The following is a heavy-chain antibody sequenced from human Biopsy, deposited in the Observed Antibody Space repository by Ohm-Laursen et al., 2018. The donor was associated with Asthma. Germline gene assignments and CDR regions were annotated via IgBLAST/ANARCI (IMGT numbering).Heavy chain of an antibody. CDR2: IAWDGINS. J-gene: IGHJ6*02. V-gene: IGHV3-30*03. CDR3: ARAGESDLVGGLDV. D-gene: IGHD2-21*01. Sequence: SLRLSCAASGLTFRNYGMHWARQAPGKGLEWVAFIAWDGINSYYADSVKGRFTISRDNSRNTLYLQKNSLRADDTAVYYCARAGESDLVGGLDVWGQGTTVIVS. CDR1: GLTFRNYG.